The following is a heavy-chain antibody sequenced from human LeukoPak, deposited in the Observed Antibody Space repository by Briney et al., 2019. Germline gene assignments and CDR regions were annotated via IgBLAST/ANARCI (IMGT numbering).Heavy chain of an antibody. Sequence: GSLRLSCAASGFTFSRYAMHWVRQGPGKGLEWVAAISYDGSNKKYADSVKGRFTISRDNSENTLYLQMNSLRAEDTAVYYCARGVRIAVAGNIDYWGQGTLVTVSS. CDR3: ARGVRIAVAGNIDY. J-gene: IGHJ4*02. D-gene: IGHD6-19*01. CDR1: GFTFSRYA. V-gene: IGHV3-30*04. CDR2: ISYDGSNK.